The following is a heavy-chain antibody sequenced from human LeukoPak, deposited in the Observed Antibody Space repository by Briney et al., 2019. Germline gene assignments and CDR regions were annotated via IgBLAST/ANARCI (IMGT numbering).Heavy chain of an antibody. J-gene: IGHJ4*02. CDR3: AREAVAGTADY. CDR2: INDRGGRT. V-gene: IGHV3-64*02. Sequence: GGSLRLSCAASGFTFSSYSMHWVRQAPGKGLEYVSAINDRGGRTYYAESVEGRFTISRDNSKNTMYLQMGSLRVDDTAVYYCAREAVAGTADYWGQGTLVTVSS. D-gene: IGHD6-19*01. CDR1: GFTFSSYS.